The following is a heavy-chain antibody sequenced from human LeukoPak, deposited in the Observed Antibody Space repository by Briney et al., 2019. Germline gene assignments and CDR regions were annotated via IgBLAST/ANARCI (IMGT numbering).Heavy chain of an antibody. CDR1: GGSISSGDYY. D-gene: IGHD1-26*01. CDR2: IYYSGST. CDR3: ARGGSGNYFLG. V-gene: IGHV4-30-4*08. Sequence: PSETLSLTCTVSGGSISSGDYYRSWIRQPPGKGLEWIGYIYYSGSTYYNPSLKSRVTISVDTSKNQFSLKLSSVTAADTAVYYCARGGSGNYFLGWGQGTLVTVSS. J-gene: IGHJ4*02.